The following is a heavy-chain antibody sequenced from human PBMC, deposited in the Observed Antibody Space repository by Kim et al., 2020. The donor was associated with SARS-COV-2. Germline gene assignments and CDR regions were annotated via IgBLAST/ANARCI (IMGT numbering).Heavy chain of an antibody. D-gene: IGHD6-19*01. CDR3: ARGAVAAYYFDY. V-gene: IGHV6-1*01. Sequence: DYAVSVKSRITINPDTSKNQFSLQLNSVTPEDTAVYYCARGAVAAYYFDYWGQGTLVTVSS. J-gene: IGHJ4*02.